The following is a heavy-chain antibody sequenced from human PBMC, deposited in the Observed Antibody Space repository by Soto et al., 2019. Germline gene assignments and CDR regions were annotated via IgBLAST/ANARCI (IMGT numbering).Heavy chain of an antibody. CDR1: GFSLSNARMG. D-gene: IGHD7-27*01. J-gene: IGHJ3*02. V-gene: IGHV2-26*01. CDR3: ARMLHHSGPKGKDLGNLDI. CDR2: IFSNDEK. Sequence: QVTLNESGPVLVKPTETLTLTCTVSGFSLSNARMGVSWIRQPPGKALEWLAHIFSNDEKSYSTSLKSRLTISKDTSKSQVVLTMTNMDPVDTATYYCARMLHHSGPKGKDLGNLDIWGQGTMVTVSS.